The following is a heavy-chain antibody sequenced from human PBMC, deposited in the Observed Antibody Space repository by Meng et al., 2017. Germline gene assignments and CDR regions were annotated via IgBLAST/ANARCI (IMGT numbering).Heavy chain of an antibody. Sequence: GESLKISCAASGFTFSSYAMHWVRQAPGKGLEWVAVISYDGSNKYYADSVKGRFTISRDNSKNTLYLQMNSLRAEDTAVYYCARAAVAEAVAFDIWGQGTMVTVSS. CDR3: ARAAVAEAVAFDI. V-gene: IGHV3-30*07. D-gene: IGHD6-19*01. J-gene: IGHJ3*02. CDR1: GFTFSSYA. CDR2: ISYDGSNK.